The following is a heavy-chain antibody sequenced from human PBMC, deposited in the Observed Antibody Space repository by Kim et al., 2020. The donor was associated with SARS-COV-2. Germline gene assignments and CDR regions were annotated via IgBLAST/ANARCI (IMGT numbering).Heavy chain of an antibody. Sequence: SQTLSLTCAISGDSVSSNSAAWNWIRQSPSRGLEWLGRTYYRSKWYNDYAVSVKSRITINPDTSKNQFSLQLNSVTPEDTAVYYCAREWGSSWYFTGRYRYNWFDPWGQGTLVTVPS. CDR2: TYYRSKWYN. V-gene: IGHV6-1*01. CDR3: AREWGSSWYFTGRYRYNWFDP. CDR1: GDSVSSNSAA. J-gene: IGHJ5*02. D-gene: IGHD6-13*01.